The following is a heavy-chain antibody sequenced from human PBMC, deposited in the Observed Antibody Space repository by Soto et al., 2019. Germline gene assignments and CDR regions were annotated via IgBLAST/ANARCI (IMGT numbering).Heavy chain of an antibody. CDR2: ISYDGSNK. CDR1: GFTFSSYA. CDR3: ARVPVEELELSSSRRFGLIYYYYGMDV. D-gene: IGHD6-6*01. Sequence: PGGSLRLSCAASGFTFSSYAMHWVRQAPGKGLEWVAVISYDGSNKYYADSVKGRFTISRDNSKNTLYLQMNSLRAEDTAVYYCARVPVEELELSSSRRFGLIYYYYGMDVWGQGTTVTVSS. J-gene: IGHJ6*02. V-gene: IGHV3-30-3*01.